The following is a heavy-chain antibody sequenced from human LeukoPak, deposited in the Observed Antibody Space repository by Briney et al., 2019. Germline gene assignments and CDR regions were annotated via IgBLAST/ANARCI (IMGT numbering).Heavy chain of an antibody. D-gene: IGHD2-21*01. J-gene: IGHJ3*02. Sequence: GGSLRLSCAASQFTFDYHDMNWVRPAPGKGLEWVSSISRGSTKITYADSVKGRFTISRDNAKNSLYLQMNSLRVEDTAVYYCARIGAFDIWGQGTFVTVSS. CDR2: ISRGSTKI. CDR1: QFTFDYHD. CDR3: ARIGAFDI. V-gene: IGHV3-21*01.